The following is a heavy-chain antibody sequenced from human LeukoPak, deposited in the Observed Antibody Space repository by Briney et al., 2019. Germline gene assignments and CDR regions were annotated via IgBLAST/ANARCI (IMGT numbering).Heavy chain of an antibody. CDR3: AKDVGGSRCDY. J-gene: IGHJ4*02. D-gene: IGHD1-26*01. CDR2: ISTSGGST. CDR1: GFTFSSYA. V-gene: IGHV3-23*01. Sequence: PGGSLRLSCAASGFTFSSYAMSWVRQAPGKGLEWGSGISTSGGSTYYADSVKGRFTISRDNSKNTLYLQMNSLRAEDTAVYYCAKDVGGSRCDYWGQGTPVTVSS.